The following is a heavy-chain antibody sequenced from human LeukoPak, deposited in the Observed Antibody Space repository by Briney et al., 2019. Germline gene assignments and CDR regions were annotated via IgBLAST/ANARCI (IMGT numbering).Heavy chain of an antibody. CDR1: GGTFSSYA. J-gene: IGHJ6*02. V-gene: IGHV1-69*13. CDR3: ARVAQYCTNGVCYYYYYYGMDV. CDR2: IIPIFGTA. Sequence: SVKVSCKASGGTFSSYAISWVRQAPGQGLEWMGGIIPIFGTANYAQKFQGRVTITADESTSTAYMELSSLRSEDTAVYYCARVAQYCTNGVCYYYYYYGMDVWGQGTTVTVSS. D-gene: IGHD2-8*01.